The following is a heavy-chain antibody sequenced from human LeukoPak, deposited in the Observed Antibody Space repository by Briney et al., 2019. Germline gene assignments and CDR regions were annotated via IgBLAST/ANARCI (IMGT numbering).Heavy chain of an antibody. J-gene: IGHJ6*02. CDR3: ARDQEYYGSGSYESYYYGMDV. CDR2: ISAYNGNT. Sequence: ASVKVSCKASGYTFTSYGISWVRQAPGQGLEWMGWISAYNGNTNYAQKLQGRVTMTTDTSTSTAYMELSSLRSEDTAVYYCARDQEYYGSGSYESYYYGMDVWGQGTTVTVSS. CDR1: GYTFTSYG. V-gene: IGHV1-18*01. D-gene: IGHD3-10*01.